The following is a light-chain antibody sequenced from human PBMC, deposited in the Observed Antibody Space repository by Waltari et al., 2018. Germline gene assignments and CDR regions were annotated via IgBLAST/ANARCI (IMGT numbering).Light chain of an antibody. V-gene: IGLV1-44*01. CDR1: SSNIGRTT. Sequence: QSVLTQPPSASVTPGQRVTISCSGSSSNIGRTTVHWDQQLPGTSPKLLIYSNNQRPSGVPDRFSGSKSGTSASLAISGLQSEDEADYYCAAWDDSLNGYVFGTGTKVTVL. CDR2: SNN. CDR3: AAWDDSLNGYV. J-gene: IGLJ1*01.